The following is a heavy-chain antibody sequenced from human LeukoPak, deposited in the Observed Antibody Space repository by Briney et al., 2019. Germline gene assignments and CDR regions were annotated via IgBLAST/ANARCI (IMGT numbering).Heavy chain of an antibody. CDR3: ARSVDTAMVMPFDY. CDR2: IYYSEST. CDR1: GGSISSGSYY. V-gene: IGHV4-39*01. D-gene: IGHD5-18*01. J-gene: IGHJ4*02. Sequence: PSETLSLTCTVSGGSISSGSYYWSWIRQPPGKGLEWIGSIYYSESTYYNPSLKSRVTISVDTSKNQFSLKLSSVTAADTAVYYCARSVDTAMVMPFDYWGQGTLVTVSS.